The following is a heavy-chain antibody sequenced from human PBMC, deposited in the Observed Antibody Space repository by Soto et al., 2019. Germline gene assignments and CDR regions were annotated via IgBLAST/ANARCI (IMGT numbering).Heavy chain of an antibody. Sequence: GGSLRLSCAASGFTFSSYGMSWVRQAPGKGLEWVANIKQDGSEKYYVDSVKGRFTISRDNAKNSLYLQMNSLRAEDTAVYYCASPPVWWSGYYTGYAFDIWGQGTMVTVSS. CDR1: GFTFSSYG. J-gene: IGHJ3*02. CDR2: IKQDGSEK. D-gene: IGHD3-3*01. V-gene: IGHV3-7*01. CDR3: ASPPVWWSGYYTGYAFDI.